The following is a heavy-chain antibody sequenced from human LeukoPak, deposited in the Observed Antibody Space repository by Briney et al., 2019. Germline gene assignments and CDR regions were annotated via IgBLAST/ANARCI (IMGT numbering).Heavy chain of an antibody. CDR1: GYSFTSYW. CDR2: IYPGDSDT. D-gene: IGHD5/OR15-5a*01. J-gene: IGHJ3*02. V-gene: IGHV5-51*01. Sequence: GESLKISCKGSGYSFTSYWIGWVRQMPGKGLEWMGIIYPGDSDTRYSPSFQGQVTISADKSISTAYLQWSSLKASDTAMYYCARSSGSVSVWRYDAFDIWGQGTMVTVSS. CDR3: ARSSGSVSVWRYDAFDI.